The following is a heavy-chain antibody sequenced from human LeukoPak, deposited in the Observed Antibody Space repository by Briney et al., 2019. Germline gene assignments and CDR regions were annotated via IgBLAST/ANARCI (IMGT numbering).Heavy chain of an antibody. V-gene: IGHV4-59*01. CDR2: IYYSGRT. CDR3: AREWSSFDY. D-gene: IGHD3-10*01. CDR1: GDSINSYY. Sequence: PSETLSLTCTVSGDSINSYYWNWIRQPPGKGLEWIGYIYYSGRTDYNPSLKSRVTISVDTSKHQFSMKLKSVTAADTAVYYCAREWSSFDYWGQGTLVTVSS. J-gene: IGHJ4*02.